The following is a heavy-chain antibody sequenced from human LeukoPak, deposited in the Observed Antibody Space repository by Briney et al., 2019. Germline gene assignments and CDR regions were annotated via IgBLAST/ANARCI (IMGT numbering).Heavy chain of an antibody. CDR3: ARDYYYGSGSYIPFDY. V-gene: IGHV3-30*03. Sequence: GGSLRLSCAGSGFTFSSYGIHWVRQAPGKGLEWVAVVSYDGTNKYYGDPVKGRFTISRDNSKNTLYLQMNSLRAEDTAVYFCARDYYYGSGSYIPFDYWGQGTLVTVSS. CDR2: VSYDGTNK. CDR1: GFTFSSYG. D-gene: IGHD3-10*01. J-gene: IGHJ4*02.